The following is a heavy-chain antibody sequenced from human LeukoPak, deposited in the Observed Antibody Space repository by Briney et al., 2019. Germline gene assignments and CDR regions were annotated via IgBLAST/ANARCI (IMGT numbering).Heavy chain of an antibody. Sequence: GGSLRLSCAASGFTVSSNYMSWVRQAPGKGLEWVSVIYSGGSTYYADSMKGRFTISRDNSKNTLYLQMNSLRAEDTAVYYCARENYVDYDFWSGYYANYYYGMDVWGQGTTVTVSS. CDR1: GFTVSSNY. V-gene: IGHV3-53*01. CDR3: ARENYVDYDFWSGYYANYYYGMDV. J-gene: IGHJ6*02. D-gene: IGHD3-3*01. CDR2: IYSGGST.